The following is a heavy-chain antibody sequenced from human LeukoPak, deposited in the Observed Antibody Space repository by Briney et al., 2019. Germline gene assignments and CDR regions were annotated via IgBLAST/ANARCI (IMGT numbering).Heavy chain of an antibody. D-gene: IGHD3-10*01. V-gene: IGHV4-59*01. Sequence: SETLSLTCTVSGGSISSYYWSWIRQPPGKGLEWIGYIYYSGSTNYNPSLKSRVTISVDTSKNQFSLKLSSVTAADTAVYYCARSGLMVRGMLPYYYSYYMDVWGKGTTVTISS. CDR3: ARSGLMVRGMLPYYYSYYMDV. J-gene: IGHJ6*03. CDR2: IYYSGST. CDR1: GGSISSYY.